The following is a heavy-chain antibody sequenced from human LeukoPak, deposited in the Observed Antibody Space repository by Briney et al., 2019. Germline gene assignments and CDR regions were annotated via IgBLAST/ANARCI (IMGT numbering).Heavy chain of an antibody. Sequence: SETLSLTCTVSGDSISSGGYYWSWIRQHPGKGLEWIGYISYSGNTYYNPSLKSRAAISADTPKNQFSLKLSSTTAADTAVYYCARAPVATPSEFDYWGQGTLVTVSS. CDR2: ISYSGNT. V-gene: IGHV4-31*03. J-gene: IGHJ4*02. D-gene: IGHD5-12*01. CDR1: GDSISSGGYY. CDR3: ARAPVATPSEFDY.